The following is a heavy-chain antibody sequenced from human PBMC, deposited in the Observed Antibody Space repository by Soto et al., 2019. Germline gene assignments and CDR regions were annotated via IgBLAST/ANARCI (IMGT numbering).Heavy chain of an antibody. V-gene: IGHV5-51*01. CDR3: ARQVVATRFYYNYYSMDV. D-gene: IGHD2-15*01. J-gene: IGHJ6*02. Sequence: PGEALKISCKGSGYSFTSYWIGWVRQMPGKGLEWMGIIYPGDSDTRYSPSFQGQVTISADKSISTAYLQWSSLKASDTAMYYCARQVVATRFYYNYYSMDVWGQGTTVTVSS. CDR2: IYPGDSDT. CDR1: GYSFTSYW.